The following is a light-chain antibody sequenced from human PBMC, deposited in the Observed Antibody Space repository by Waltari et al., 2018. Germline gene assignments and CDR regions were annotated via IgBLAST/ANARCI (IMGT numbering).Light chain of an antibody. V-gene: IGLV2-23*02. J-gene: IGLJ1*01. Sequence: QSPLTQPASVSGSPGQSITISGTGTSSDIGFYKLVSWYQQYPGKAPKVMIYEVTKRPSGVSNRFSGSKSGNTASLTISGLQAEDEADYYCFSYAGTSSGVFGTGTKVTVL. CDR1: SSDIGFYKL. CDR2: EVT. CDR3: FSYAGTSSGV.